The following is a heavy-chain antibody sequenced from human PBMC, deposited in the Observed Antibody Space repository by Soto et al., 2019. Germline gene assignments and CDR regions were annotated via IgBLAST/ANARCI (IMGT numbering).Heavy chain of an antibody. CDR2: ISAYNGNT. V-gene: IGHV1-18*01. Sequence: ASVKVSCKASGYTFTSYGISWVRQAPGQGLEWMGWISAYNGNTNYAQKLQGRVTMTTDTSTSTAYMELRSLRSDDKAVYYCAQFLYYDILTGLFDPWCQGILVTVS. J-gene: IGHJ5*02. CDR1: GYTFTSYG. D-gene: IGHD3-9*01. CDR3: AQFLYYDILTGLFDP.